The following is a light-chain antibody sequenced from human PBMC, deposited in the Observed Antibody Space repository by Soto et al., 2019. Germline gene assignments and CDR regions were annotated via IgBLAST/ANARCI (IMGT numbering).Light chain of an antibody. Sequence: DIVMTQTPPSLPFNPGEPASISCRSSQSLVYSDGNTYLNWFQQRPGQSPRRLIYKVSNRDSGVPDRFSGSGSGADFTLNISRVEAEDVGVYYCMKTTHWPRTCGQGTKVDIK. CDR3: MKTTHWPRT. V-gene: IGKV2-30*01. CDR1: QSLVYSDGNTY. CDR2: KVS. J-gene: IGKJ1*01.